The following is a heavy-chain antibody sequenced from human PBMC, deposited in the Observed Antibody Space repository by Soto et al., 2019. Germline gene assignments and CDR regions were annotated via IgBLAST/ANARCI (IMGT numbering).Heavy chain of an antibody. V-gene: IGHV1-69*06. CDR1: GGTLSSYT. J-gene: IGHJ5*02. D-gene: IGHD2-15*01. CDR3: ARMVMQVEGGFDP. Sequence: QVQLVQSGAEVKNPGSSVKVSCKGSGGTLSSYTISWVRQAPGQGLGWMGGIIPFFGTINYAQKFQGRVTNTADKSTNTVYMELSRLKYDDTAVYYCARMVMQVEGGFDPWGQGTLVTVSS. CDR2: IIPFFGTI.